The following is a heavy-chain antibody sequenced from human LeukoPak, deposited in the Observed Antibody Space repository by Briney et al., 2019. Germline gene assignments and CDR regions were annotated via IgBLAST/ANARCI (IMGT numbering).Heavy chain of an antibody. Sequence: PSQTLSLTCTVSGGSISSGGYYWSWLRQHPGKGLEWIGYIYYSGSTYYNPSLKSRVTISVDTSKNQFSLKLSSVTAADTAVYYCARDGPYYDILVWGQGTLVTVSS. V-gene: IGHV4-31*03. CDR3: ARDGPYYDILV. CDR1: GGSISSGGYY. CDR2: IYYSGST. D-gene: IGHD3-9*01. J-gene: IGHJ4*02.